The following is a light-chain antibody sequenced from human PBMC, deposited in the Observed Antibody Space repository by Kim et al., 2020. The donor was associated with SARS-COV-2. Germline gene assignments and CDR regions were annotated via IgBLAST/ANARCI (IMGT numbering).Light chain of an antibody. J-gene: IGKJ1*01. Sequence: VSPGERATLSCRASQSVSINLAWYQQKPGQAPRLLISNAFSRATGVPVRFSGSGSGTDFTLTISSLQSEDFAIYYCQQYDDWPRTFGQGTKLDIK. CDR3: QQYDDWPRT. V-gene: IGKV3-15*01. CDR1: QSVSIN. CDR2: NAF.